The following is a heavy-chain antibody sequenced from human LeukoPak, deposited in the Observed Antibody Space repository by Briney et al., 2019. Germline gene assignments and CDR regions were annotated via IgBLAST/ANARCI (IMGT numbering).Heavy chain of an antibody. CDR1: GGTVSNYA. D-gene: IGHD3-10*01. J-gene: IGHJ4*02. Sequence: ASVKVSCKASGGTVSNYAISWVRQAPGQGLEWMGWISAYNGNTNYAQKLQGRVTMTTDTSTSTAYMELRSLRSDDTAVYYCARDLTHYYGSGSYPAPVDYWGQGTLVTVSS. CDR3: ARDLTHYYGSGSYPAPVDY. V-gene: IGHV1-18*01. CDR2: ISAYNGNT.